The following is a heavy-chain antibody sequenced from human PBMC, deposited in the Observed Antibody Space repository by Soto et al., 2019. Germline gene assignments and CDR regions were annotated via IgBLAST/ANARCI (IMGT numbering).Heavy chain of an antibody. J-gene: IGHJ2*01. D-gene: IGHD2-8*01. V-gene: IGHV3-21*01. CDR2: ISSSSSYI. CDR1: GFTFSSYS. CDR3: ARELRDVDWYFDL. Sequence: EVQLVESGGGLVKPGGSLRLSCAASGFTFSSYSMNWVLQAPGKGLEWVSSISSSSSYIYYADSVKGRLTISRDNAKNSLYLQMNSLRAEDTAVYYCARELRDVDWYFDLWGRGTLVTVSS.